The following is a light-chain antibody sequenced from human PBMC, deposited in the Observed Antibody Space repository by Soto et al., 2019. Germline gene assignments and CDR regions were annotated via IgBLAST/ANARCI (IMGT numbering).Light chain of an antibody. V-gene: IGKV1-39*01. CDR1: QSISGY. J-gene: IGKJ2*02. CDR2: TAF. Sequence: DIQMTQSPSSLSASVGDTVTITCRASQSISGYLNWYQQKPGRAPNLLIYTAFSLQSGVPSRFSGSASGTDFTLTISSLQPEDFATYYCLQTYSTPGTFGQGTKVDIK. CDR3: LQTYSTPGT.